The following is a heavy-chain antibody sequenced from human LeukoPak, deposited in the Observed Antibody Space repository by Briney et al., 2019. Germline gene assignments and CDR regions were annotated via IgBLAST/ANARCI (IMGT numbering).Heavy chain of an antibody. J-gene: IGHJ5*01. CDR2: ISGTRGAT. D-gene: IGHD1-1*01. CDR3: VKDPRDTYGTNWFDS. Sequence: GGSLRLSCVGSGFSFGNYAMSWVRQAPGKGLEWVSQISGTRGATWYTSSARDRFSISRDNSKNTLYLQMTSLRVEDTAIYYCVKDPRDTYGTNWFDSWGQGTRVTVSS. CDR1: GFSFGNYA. V-gene: IGHV3-23*01.